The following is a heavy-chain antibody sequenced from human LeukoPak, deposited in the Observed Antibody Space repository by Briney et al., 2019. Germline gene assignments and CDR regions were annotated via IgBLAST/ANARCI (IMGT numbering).Heavy chain of an antibody. CDR1: GGSISSYY. D-gene: IGHD3-3*01. V-gene: IGHV4-59*04. CDR3: AASRGITIFGVVIPPFDY. J-gene: IGHJ4*02. Sequence: PSETRSLTCTVSGGSISSYYWSWIRQPPGKGLEWIGSIYHSGSTYYNPSLKGRLTISVDSSKNQFSLKLSSVTAADTAVYYCAASRGITIFGVVIPPFDYWGQGTLVTVSS. CDR2: IYHSGST.